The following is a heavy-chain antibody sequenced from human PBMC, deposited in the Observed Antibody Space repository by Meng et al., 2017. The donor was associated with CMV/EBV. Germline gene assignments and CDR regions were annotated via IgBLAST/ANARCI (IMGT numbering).Heavy chain of an antibody. V-gene: IGHV4-34*01. CDR2: IYYSGST. J-gene: IGHJ5*02. Sequence: QVQLQQWGAGLVKPSETLSLTCAVYGGSFSGYYWSWIRQPPGKGLEWIGSIYYSGSTYYNPSLKSRVTISVDMSKNQFSLKLSSVTAADTAVYYCARDLSLVATITPNWFDPWGQGTLVTVSS. CDR3: ARDLSLVATITPNWFDP. D-gene: IGHD5-12*01. CDR1: GGSFSGYY.